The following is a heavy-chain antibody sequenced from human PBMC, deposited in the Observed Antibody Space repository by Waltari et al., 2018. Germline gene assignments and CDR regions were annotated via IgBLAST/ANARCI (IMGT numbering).Heavy chain of an antibody. D-gene: IGHD3-10*01. Sequence: EVQLVESGGGLVQPGGSRRLSCVASGFTFSPYYMYWVRQAPGKGLMWLSHINSDGSSTNYADSVKGRFTISRDNAKNTLYLQMNSLGAEDTAIYYCARDRGLPDSFDVWGQGTMVTVSS. J-gene: IGHJ3*01. CDR1: GFTFSPYY. V-gene: IGHV3-74*01. CDR2: INSDGSST. CDR3: ARDRGLPDSFDV.